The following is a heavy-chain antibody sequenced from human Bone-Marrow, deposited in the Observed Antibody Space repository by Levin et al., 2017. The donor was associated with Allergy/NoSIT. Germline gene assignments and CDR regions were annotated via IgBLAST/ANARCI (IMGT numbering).Heavy chain of an antibody. J-gene: IGHJ3*02. CDR1: GYTFTSYG. D-gene: IGHD2-21*02. CDR3: ARVLRIVVVTAIHFPIAFDI. CDR2: ISAYNGNT. Sequence: ASVKVSCKASGYTFTSYGISWVRQAPGQGLEWMGWISAYNGNTNYAQKLQGRVTMTTDTSTSTAYMELRSLRSDDTAVYYCARVLRIVVVTAIHFPIAFDIWGQGTMVTVSS. V-gene: IGHV1-18*01.